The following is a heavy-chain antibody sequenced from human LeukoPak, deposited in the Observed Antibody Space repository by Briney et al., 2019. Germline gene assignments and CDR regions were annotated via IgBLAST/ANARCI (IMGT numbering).Heavy chain of an antibody. Sequence: PSETLSLTCTVSGGSISSYYWSWIRQPPGKGLERIGYIYYSGSTNYNPSLKSRVTISVDTSKNQFSLKLSSVTAADTAVYYCARSPDEDYDILTGYLRYNWFDPWGQGTLVTVSS. CDR3: ARSPDEDYDILTGYLRYNWFDP. D-gene: IGHD3-9*01. J-gene: IGHJ5*02. CDR2: IYYSGST. CDR1: GGSISSYY. V-gene: IGHV4-59*01.